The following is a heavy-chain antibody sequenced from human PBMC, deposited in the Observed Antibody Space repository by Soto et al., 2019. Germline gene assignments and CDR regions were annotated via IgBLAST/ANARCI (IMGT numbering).Heavy chain of an antibody. V-gene: IGHV3-48*02. Sequence: GGSLRLSCAASGFTFGIHSMNWVRQAPGKGLEWVSSIDSSRTTIYYADSMKGRFDISRDNAKNSLYLQMNNLRDEDTAVYYCARTAYCNSDICPPEVPSRGQGTLVTVSS. CDR2: IDSSRTTI. J-gene: IGHJ4*02. CDR1: GFTFGIHS. CDR3: ARTAYCNSDICPPEVPS. D-gene: IGHD2-2*01.